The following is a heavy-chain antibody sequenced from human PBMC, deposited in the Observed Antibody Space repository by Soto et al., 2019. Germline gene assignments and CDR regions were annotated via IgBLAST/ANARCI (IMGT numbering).Heavy chain of an antibody. CDR3: AKDIPLYGSGSYGYFDY. Sequence: GGSLRLSCAASGFTFDDYAMHWVRQAPGKGLEWVSGISWNSGSIGYADSVKGRFTISRDNAKNSLYLQMNSLRAEDTASYYCAKDIPLYGSGSYGYFDYWGQGTLVTVSS. CDR2: ISWNSGSI. J-gene: IGHJ4*02. CDR1: GFTFDDYA. V-gene: IGHV3-9*01. D-gene: IGHD3-10*01.